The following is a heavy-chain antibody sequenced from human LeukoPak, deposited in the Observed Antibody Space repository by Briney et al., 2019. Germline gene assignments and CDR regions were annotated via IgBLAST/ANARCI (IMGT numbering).Heavy chain of an antibody. CDR3: ASSIVGATFDY. V-gene: IGHV4-39*01. D-gene: IGHD1-26*01. Sequence: SETLSLTCTVSGGSISTSNYYWGWIRQPPGKGLEWIGNIFYSGSTYYSPSVKSRVTISLDTSRNQFSLKLSSVTAADTALYYCASSIVGATFDYWGQGTLVTVSS. J-gene: IGHJ4*02. CDR1: GGSISTSNYY. CDR2: IFYSGST.